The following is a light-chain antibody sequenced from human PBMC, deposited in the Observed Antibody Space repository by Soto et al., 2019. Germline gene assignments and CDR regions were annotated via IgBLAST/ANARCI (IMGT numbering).Light chain of an antibody. CDR3: QKFNTAPLT. CDR2: SAS. CDR1: QDISAY. V-gene: IGKV1-27*01. Sequence: DIQMTQSPSSLSASVGDRVTITCRASQDISAYLAWYQQKPGKVPKLLIYSASTLQSGVPSRFSGSGSGTDFTLTISSLQPEDVATYYCQKFNTAPLTFGQGTRLDIK. J-gene: IGKJ5*01.